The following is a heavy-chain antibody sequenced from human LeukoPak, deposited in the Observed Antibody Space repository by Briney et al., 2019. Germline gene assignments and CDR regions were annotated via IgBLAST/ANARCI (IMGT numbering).Heavy chain of an antibody. J-gene: IGHJ3*02. CDR1: GFTFSSYA. Sequence: GGSLRLSCAASGFTFSSYAMSWVRQAPGKGLEWVAGKSYDGSNKYSADSVKGRFTVSRDNSKNTLYLQMNSLRAEDTAVYYCASELAYCGGDCYSAFDTWGQGTMVTVSS. V-gene: IGHV3-30*03. CDR2: KSYDGSNK. CDR3: ASELAYCGGDCYSAFDT. D-gene: IGHD2-21*02.